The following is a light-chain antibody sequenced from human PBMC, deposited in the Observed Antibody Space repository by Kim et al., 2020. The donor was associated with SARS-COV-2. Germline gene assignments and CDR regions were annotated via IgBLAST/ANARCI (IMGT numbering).Light chain of an antibody. V-gene: IGLV2-14*01. CDR2: DVN. Sequence: QSALTQPASVSGSPGQSITISCTGTSSDIGAYNYVSWYQKNPGKAPKIMIYDVNRRPSGVSHRFSGSKSGNTASLTISGLQAEDEADYYCCSYTTSNTVIFGGGTQLTVL. J-gene: IGLJ2*01. CDR1: SSDIGAYNY. CDR3: CSYTTSNTVI.